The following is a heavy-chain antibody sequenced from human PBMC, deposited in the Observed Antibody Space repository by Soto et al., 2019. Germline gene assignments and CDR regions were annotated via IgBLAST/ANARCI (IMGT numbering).Heavy chain of an antibody. Sequence: GGSLRLSCAASGFTFSSYAMTWVRQAPGKGLEWVSVISGSNDTIYYAHSVKGRFTISRDNSKSTLYLQLNSLRAEDTAVYYCAKVVAAGARWFDPWGPGTLVTVSS. D-gene: IGHD6-25*01. CDR2: ISGSNDTI. J-gene: IGHJ5*02. CDR1: GFTFSSYA. CDR3: AKVVAAGARWFDP. V-gene: IGHV3-23*01.